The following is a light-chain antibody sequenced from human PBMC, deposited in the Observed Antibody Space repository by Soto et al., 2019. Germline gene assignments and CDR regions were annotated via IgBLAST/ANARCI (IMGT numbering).Light chain of an antibody. V-gene: IGLV2-14*01. CDR3: SSYTSGSTYV. CDR1: SSDVGGYRY. Sequence: QSALTQPASVSGSAGQSITISCTGTSSDVGGYRYVSWYQQHPGKAPKLMIYEVSNRPSGVSNRFSGSKSGNTASLTISGLQAEDEADYYCSSYTSGSTYVFGTGTKLTVL. CDR2: EVS. J-gene: IGLJ1*01.